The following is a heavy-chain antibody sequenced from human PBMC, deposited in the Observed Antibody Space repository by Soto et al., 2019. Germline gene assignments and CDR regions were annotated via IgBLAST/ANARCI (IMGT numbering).Heavy chain of an antibody. D-gene: IGHD1-7*01. CDR2: ISYDGSNK. J-gene: IGHJ4*02. Sequence: LRHSCTASEFPFSSYALHWVSQAPGKGLEWVAVISYDGSNKYYADSVKGRFTISRDNSKNTLYLQMNSLRAEDTAVYYCAKALAGTTYPDYWGQGTLVTVSS. CDR3: AKALAGTTYPDY. CDR1: EFPFSSYA. V-gene: IGHV3-30-3*01.